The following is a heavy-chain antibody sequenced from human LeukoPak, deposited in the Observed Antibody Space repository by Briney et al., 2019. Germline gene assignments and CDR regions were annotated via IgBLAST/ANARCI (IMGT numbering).Heavy chain of an antibody. V-gene: IGHV3-7*05. D-gene: IGHD3-16*01. CDR3: AKYAGPCVNGGRDY. J-gene: IGHJ4*02. CDR2: IKQDGSET. CDR1: GFTFSSCW. Sequence: TGGSLRLSCAASGFTFSSCWMCWVRQIPGKGLEWVANIKQDGSETHYVDSVKGRFTISRDNSKNSLFLQMNSLRAEDTAVYYCAKYAGPCVNGGRDYWGQGPLVTVSS.